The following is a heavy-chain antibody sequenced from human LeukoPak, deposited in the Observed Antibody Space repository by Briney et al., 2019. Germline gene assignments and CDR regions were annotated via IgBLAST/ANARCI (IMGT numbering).Heavy chain of an antibody. J-gene: IGHJ5*02. D-gene: IGHD2-2*01. Sequence: SETLSLTCDVPGGSISSGLYSWSWIRQPLGKGLEWIGYIYHTGSTYYSPSLKSRVTISVDTSKNQFSLRLSSVTAADTAVYYCARLQYCSGTSCYWFDPWGQGTLVTVSS. CDR3: ARLQYCSGTSCYWFDP. CDR2: IYHTGST. V-gene: IGHV4-30-2*01. CDR1: GGSISSGLYS.